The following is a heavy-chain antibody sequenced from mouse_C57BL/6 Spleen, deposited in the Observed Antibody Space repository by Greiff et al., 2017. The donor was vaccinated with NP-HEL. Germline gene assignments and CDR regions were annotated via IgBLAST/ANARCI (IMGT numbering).Heavy chain of an antibody. CDR2: IDPSDSYT. CDR3: ASAGFYYFDY. CDR1: GYTFTSYW. Sequence: VLLQQPGAELVMPGASVKLSCKASGYTFTSYWMHWVKQRPGQGLEWIGEIDPSDSYTNYNQKFKGKSTLTVDKSSSTAYMQLSSLTSEDSAVYYCASAGFYYFDYWGQGTTLTVSS. D-gene: IGHD2-2*01. V-gene: IGHV1-69*01. J-gene: IGHJ2*01.